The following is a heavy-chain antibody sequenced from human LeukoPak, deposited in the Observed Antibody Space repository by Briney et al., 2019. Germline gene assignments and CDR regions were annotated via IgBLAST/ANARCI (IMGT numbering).Heavy chain of an antibody. V-gene: IGHV1-69*06. D-gene: IGHD6-13*01. Sequence: SVKVSCKASGGTFSSYAISWVRQAPGQGLEWMGGIIPIFGTANYAQKFQGRVTITADKSTSTAYMKLSSLRSEDTAVYYCARGSSWYDQVDYWGQGTLVTVSS. J-gene: IGHJ4*02. CDR3: ARGSSWYDQVDY. CDR1: GGTFSSYA. CDR2: IIPIFGTA.